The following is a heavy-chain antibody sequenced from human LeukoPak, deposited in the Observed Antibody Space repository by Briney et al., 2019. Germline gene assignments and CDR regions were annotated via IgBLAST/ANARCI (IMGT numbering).Heavy chain of an antibody. CDR3: ARGGVPGAFDI. Sequence: PGGSLRLSCAASGFPFSGYWMHWVRQAPGKGLVWVSRITGDGSSTTYADSVKGRFTISRDNAKNVLYLQMNSLRAEDTAVYYCARGGVPGAFDIWGQGTMVTVSS. J-gene: IGHJ3*02. V-gene: IGHV3-74*01. CDR2: ITGDGSST. CDR1: GFPFSGYW.